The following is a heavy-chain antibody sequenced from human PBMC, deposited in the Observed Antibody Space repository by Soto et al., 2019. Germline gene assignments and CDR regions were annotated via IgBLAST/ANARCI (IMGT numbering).Heavy chain of an antibody. Sequence: EVQLVESGGGLVQPGGSLRLSCAASGFTFSSYWMSWVRQAPGKGLEWVANIKQDGSEKYYVDSVKGRLTISRDNAKNSLYLQMNSLRAEDTAVYYCARSIAARLNWFDPWGQGTLVTVSS. V-gene: IGHV3-7*01. D-gene: IGHD6-6*01. CDR3: ARSIAARLNWFDP. CDR1: GFTFSSYW. CDR2: IKQDGSEK. J-gene: IGHJ5*02.